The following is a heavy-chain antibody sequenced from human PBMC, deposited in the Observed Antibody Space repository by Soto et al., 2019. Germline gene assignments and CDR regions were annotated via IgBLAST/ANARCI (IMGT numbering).Heavy chain of an antibody. Sequence: QVQLQQWGAGLLKPSQTLSLTCAVYGGSFSGYYWSWIRQPPGQGLEWIGEINHSGSTNYNPSLRSRVTISVDTSKNQFSLKLSSGTAADTAVYYCARIKFRATIDYWGQGTLVTVSS. CDR2: INHSGST. V-gene: IGHV4-34*01. J-gene: IGHJ4*02. CDR1: GGSFSGYY. CDR3: ARIKFRATIDY.